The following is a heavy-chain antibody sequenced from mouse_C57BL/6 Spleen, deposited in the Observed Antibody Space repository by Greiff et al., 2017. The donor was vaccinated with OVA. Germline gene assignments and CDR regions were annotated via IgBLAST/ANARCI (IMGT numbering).Heavy chain of an antibody. J-gene: IGHJ2*01. Sequence: VQLQQSGPELVKPGASVKISCKASGYSFTGYYMNWVKQSPEKSLEWIGEINPSTGGTTYNQKFKAKATLTVDKSSSTAYMQLKSLTSEDSAVYYCARSDPFDYWGQGTTLTVSS. CDR3: ARSDPFDY. CDR2: INPSTGGT. V-gene: IGHV1-42*01. CDR1: GYSFTGYY.